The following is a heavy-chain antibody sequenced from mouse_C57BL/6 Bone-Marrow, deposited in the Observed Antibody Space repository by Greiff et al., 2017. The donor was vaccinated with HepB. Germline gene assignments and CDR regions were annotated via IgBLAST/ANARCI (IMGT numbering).Heavy chain of an antibody. Sequence: EVKLQESGPGLVKPSQTVFLTCTVTGISITTGNYRWSWIRQFPGNKLEWIGYIYYSGTITYNPSLTSRTTITRDTPKNQFFLEMNSLTAEDTATYYCARDGGYLLLQYFDVWGTGTTVTVSS. V-gene: IGHV3-5*01. CDR2: IYYSGTI. D-gene: IGHD1-1*01. CDR1: GISITTGNYR. J-gene: IGHJ1*03. CDR3: ARDGGYLLLQYFDV.